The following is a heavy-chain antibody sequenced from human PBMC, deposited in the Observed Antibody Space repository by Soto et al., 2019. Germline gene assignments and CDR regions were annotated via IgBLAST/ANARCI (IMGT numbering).Heavy chain of an antibody. Sequence: QVQLVQSGAEVKKPGSSVKVSCKPFGGTLSSYAITWMRQAPGQGLEWMGGIIPFSGAANYAQKFQGRVTITADESTNTAYMDLSSLRSKDTAVYFCARVWVTTVTAWFDLWGQGTLVTVSS. CDR1: GGTLSSYA. V-gene: IGHV1-69*01. CDR2: IIPFSGAA. D-gene: IGHD4-17*01. J-gene: IGHJ5*02. CDR3: ARVWVTTVTAWFDL.